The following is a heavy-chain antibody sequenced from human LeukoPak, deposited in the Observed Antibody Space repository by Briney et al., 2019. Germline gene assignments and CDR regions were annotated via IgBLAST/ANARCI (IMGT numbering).Heavy chain of an antibody. CDR1: GFTFSSYW. CDR3: AKVEADGGSSPDYYYYYMDV. D-gene: IGHD6-6*01. J-gene: IGHJ6*03. CDR2: IKQDGSEK. Sequence: GGSLRLSCAASGFTFSSYWMSWVRQAPGKGLEWVANIKQDGSEKYYVDSVKGRFTISRDNAKNSLYLQMNSLRAEDTAVYYCAKVEADGGSSPDYYYYYMDVWGKGTTVTVSS. V-gene: IGHV3-7*01.